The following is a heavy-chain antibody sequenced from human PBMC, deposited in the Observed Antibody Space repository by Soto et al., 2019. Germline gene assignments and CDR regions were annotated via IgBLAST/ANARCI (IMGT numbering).Heavy chain of an antibody. CDR2: MNPNSGNT. CDR3: ARVPYYGSGYYYYGMDV. J-gene: IGHJ6*02. V-gene: IGHV1-8*01. CDR1: GYTFTSYD. D-gene: IGHD3-10*01. Sequence: ASVKVSCKASGYTFTSYDINWVRLATGQGREWMGWMNPNSGNTGYAQKFQGRVTMTRNTSISTAYMELSSLRSEDTAVYYCARVPYYGSGYYYYGMDVWGQGTTVTVSS.